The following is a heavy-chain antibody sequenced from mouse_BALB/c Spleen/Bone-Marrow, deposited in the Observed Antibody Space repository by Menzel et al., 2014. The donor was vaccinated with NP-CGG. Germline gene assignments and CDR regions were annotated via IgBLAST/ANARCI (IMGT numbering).Heavy chain of an antibody. J-gene: IGHJ2*01. V-gene: IGHV5-17*02. CDR2: ISSGSSTI. CDR1: GFTFSSFG. Sequence: EVQLVESGGGLVQPGGSRKLSCAASGFTFSSFGMHWVRQAPEKGLEWVAYISSGSSTIYYGDTVMGRFTISRDNPKNILFLQMTSLRSEDTATYYCVRSGSSSGYFDYWGQGTTLTVSS. D-gene: IGHD1-1*01. CDR3: VRSGSSSGYFDY.